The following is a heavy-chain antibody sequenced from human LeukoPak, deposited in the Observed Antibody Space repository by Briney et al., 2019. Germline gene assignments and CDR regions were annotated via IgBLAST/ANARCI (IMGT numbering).Heavy chain of an antibody. D-gene: IGHD3-10*01. CDR1: GFTFSSYE. V-gene: IGHV3-48*03. Sequence: GGSLRLSCAASGFTFSSYEMNWVRQAPGKGLEWVSYISSSGSTIYYADSVKGRFTISRDNAKNSLYLQMNSLRAEDTAVYYCARVRASYYSGAFDIWGQGTMVTVSS. CDR3: ARVRASYYSGAFDI. J-gene: IGHJ3*02. CDR2: ISSSGSTI.